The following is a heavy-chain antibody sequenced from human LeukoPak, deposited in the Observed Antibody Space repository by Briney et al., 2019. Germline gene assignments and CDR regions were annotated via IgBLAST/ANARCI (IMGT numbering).Heavy chain of an antibody. V-gene: IGHV3-21*01. D-gene: IGHD5-24*01. Sequence: GGSLRLSCAASGFTFSSYSMNWVRQAPGKGLEWVSSISRSSSYIYYADSVKGRFTISRDNAKNSLYLQINSLRAEDTSVYYCARGENNYGYYYFDYWGQGTLVTVSS. CDR1: GFTFSSYS. CDR3: ARGENNYGYYYFDY. J-gene: IGHJ4*02. CDR2: ISRSSSYI.